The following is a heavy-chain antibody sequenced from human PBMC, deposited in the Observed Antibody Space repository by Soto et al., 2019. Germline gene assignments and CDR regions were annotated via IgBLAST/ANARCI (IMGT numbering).Heavy chain of an antibody. D-gene: IGHD3-9*01. Sequence: SETLSLTCTVSGGSISSSSYYWAWLRQPPGKGLEWIGSIYYSGSTYYNPSLKSRVTISVDTSKNQFSLKLSSVTAADTAVYYCARQPRILTSYSGQFDYWGQGTLVTVSS. CDR1: GGSISSSSYY. V-gene: IGHV4-39*01. CDR2: IYYSGST. J-gene: IGHJ4*02. CDR3: ARQPRILTSYSGQFDY.